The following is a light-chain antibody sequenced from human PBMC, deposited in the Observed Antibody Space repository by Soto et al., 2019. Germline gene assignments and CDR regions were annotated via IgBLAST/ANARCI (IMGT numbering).Light chain of an antibody. J-gene: IGKJ3*01. Sequence: IQMTQSPSSLSASVGDRVTITCRASRYIRTALSWYQHRPGQAPKVLICVASSLQSGVPSRFSGSGYGTDFTLTISSLQSGDFAVYYCQHYNNWPPTFGPGTKVDIK. CDR1: RYIRTA. CDR3: QHYNNWPPT. CDR2: VAS. V-gene: IGKV1-6*01.